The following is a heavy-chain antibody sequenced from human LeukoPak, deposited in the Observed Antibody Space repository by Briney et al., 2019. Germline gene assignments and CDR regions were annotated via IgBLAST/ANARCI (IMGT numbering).Heavy chain of an antibody. CDR3: ARGTPFSSSWYY. CDR1: GGSISSYY. CDR2: INHSGST. Sequence: PSETLSLTCTVSGGSISSYYWSWIRQPPGKGLEWNGEINHSGSTNYNPSLKSRVTISVDTSKNQFSLKLSSVTAADTAVYYCARGTPFSSSWYYWGQGTLVTVSS. J-gene: IGHJ4*02. D-gene: IGHD6-13*01. V-gene: IGHV4-34*01.